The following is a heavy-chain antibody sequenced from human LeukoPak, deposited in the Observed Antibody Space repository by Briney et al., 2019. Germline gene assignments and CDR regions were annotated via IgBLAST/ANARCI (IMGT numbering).Heavy chain of an antibody. D-gene: IGHD6-19*01. CDR1: GGSISDSY. V-gene: IGHV4-4*07. CDR2: IDASGST. Sequence: SETLSLTCSASGGSISDSYWSWIRQPAGKGLEWIGRIDASGSTNYNPSLKSRVTVSVDTSKNQFSLTLNSVTAADTALYFCAKVGYASGWTYFDHWGQGTLVTVSS. J-gene: IGHJ4*02. CDR3: AKVGYASGWTYFDH.